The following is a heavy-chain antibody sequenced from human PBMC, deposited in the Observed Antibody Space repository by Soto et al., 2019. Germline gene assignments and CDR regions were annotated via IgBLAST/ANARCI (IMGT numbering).Heavy chain of an antibody. J-gene: IGHJ4*02. CDR2: ISAYNGNT. CDR3: ARQGYSYGPGYFDF. V-gene: IGHV1-18*01. D-gene: IGHD5-18*01. CDR1: GYTFNSYG. Sequence: QVQLVQSGAEVKNPGASVKISCKASGYTFNSYGINWVRQAPGQGLERMGWISAYNGNTNYPQKVQGRVTMTADTSTSTVYMELRSLTSDDTAMYYCARQGYSYGPGYFDFWGQGTLVTVSS.